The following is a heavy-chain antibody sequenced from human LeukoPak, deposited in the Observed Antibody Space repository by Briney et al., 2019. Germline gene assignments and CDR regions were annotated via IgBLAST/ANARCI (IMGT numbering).Heavy chain of an antibody. J-gene: IGHJ4*02. CDR2: IRFDGSNN. CDR3: AKEGVGAKLY. D-gene: IGHD1-26*01. Sequence: GGSLRLSCAASGFSFSSYGMHWVRQAPGKGLEWVAFIRFDGSNNYYADSVKGRFTISRDNSKDTLYLQMNSLRPEDTAVYYCAKEGVGAKLYWGQGTLVTVSS. V-gene: IGHV3-30*02. CDR1: GFSFSSYG.